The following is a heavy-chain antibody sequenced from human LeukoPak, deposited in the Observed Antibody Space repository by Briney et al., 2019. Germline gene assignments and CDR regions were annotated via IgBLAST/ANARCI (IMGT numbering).Heavy chain of an antibody. V-gene: IGHV3-30*03. D-gene: IGHD2-21*01. CDR3: ARGGEVGPLTFDY. Sequence: GGSLRLSCAASGFTFSSYGMHWVRQAPGKGLEWVAVISYDGSNKYYADSVKGRFTISRDNSKNTLYLQMNSLRAEDTAVYYCARGGEVGPLTFDYWGQGTLVTVSS. CDR1: GFTFSSYG. CDR2: ISYDGSNK. J-gene: IGHJ4*02.